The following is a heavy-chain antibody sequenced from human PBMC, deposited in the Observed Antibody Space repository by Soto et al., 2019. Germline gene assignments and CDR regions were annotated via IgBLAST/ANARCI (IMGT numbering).Heavy chain of an antibody. CDR2: IRSKAYGGTT. V-gene: IGHV3-49*04. D-gene: IGHD6-13*01. CDR1: GFTFGDYA. CDR3: TGMGIAAAGLYYYYGMDV. J-gene: IGHJ6*02. Sequence: QTGGSLRLSCTASGFTFGDYAMSWVRQAPGKGLEWVGFIRSKAYGGTTEYAASVKGRFTISRDDSRSIAYLQMNSLKTEDTAVYYCTGMGIAAAGLYYYYGMDVWGQGTTVTVSS.